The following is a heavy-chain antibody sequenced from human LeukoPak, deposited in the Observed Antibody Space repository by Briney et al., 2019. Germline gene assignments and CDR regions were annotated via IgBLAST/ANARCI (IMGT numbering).Heavy chain of an antibody. Sequence: GGSLRLSCAASGFTFSSYEMNWVRQAPGKGLEWVSYISSSGSTIYYADSVKGRFTISRDNAKNSLYLQMNSLRAEDTAVYYCARGGYSYGRYYYYGMGVWGQGTTVTVSS. V-gene: IGHV3-48*03. CDR2: ISSSGSTI. CDR3: ARGGYSYGRYYYYGMGV. D-gene: IGHD5-18*01. CDR1: GFTFSSYE. J-gene: IGHJ6*02.